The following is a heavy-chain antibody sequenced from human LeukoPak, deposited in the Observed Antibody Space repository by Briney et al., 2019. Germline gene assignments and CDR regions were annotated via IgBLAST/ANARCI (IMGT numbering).Heavy chain of an antibody. CDR1: RFTFSSYD. Sequence: PGGSLRLSCAASRFTFSSYDMNWIRQAPGKGLEWVSYISSSGSTIYYADSVKGRFTISRDNAKNSLYLQMNSLRAEDTAVYYCARDSYSYGHFDYWGQGTLVTVSS. J-gene: IGHJ4*02. CDR2: ISSSGSTI. V-gene: IGHV3-48*03. D-gene: IGHD5-18*01. CDR3: ARDSYSYGHFDY.